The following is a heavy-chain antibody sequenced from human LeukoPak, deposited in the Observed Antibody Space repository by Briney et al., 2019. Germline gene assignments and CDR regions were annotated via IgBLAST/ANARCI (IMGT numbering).Heavy chain of an antibody. CDR2: IYYSGST. CDR1: GGSISSYY. CDR3: AGVPDYGDWFDP. V-gene: IGHV4-59*01. Sequence: SETLSLTCTVSGGSISSYYWSWIRQPPGKGLEWIGYIYYSGSTNYNPSLKSRVTISVDTSKNQFSLKLSSVTAADTAVYYCAGVPDYGDWFDPWGQGTLVTVSS. D-gene: IGHD4-17*01. J-gene: IGHJ5*02.